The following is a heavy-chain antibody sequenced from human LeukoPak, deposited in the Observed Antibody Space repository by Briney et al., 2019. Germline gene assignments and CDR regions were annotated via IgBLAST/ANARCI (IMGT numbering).Heavy chain of an antibody. D-gene: IGHD3-10*01. Sequence: VSVKVSCKASGYTFTSYGISWVRQAPGQGLEWMGWISAYNGNTNYAQKLQGRVTMTTDTSTSTAYMELRSLRSDDTAVYYCARVVSSGSIVNYMDVWGKGTTVTISS. CDR1: GYTFTSYG. J-gene: IGHJ6*03. CDR2: ISAYNGNT. CDR3: ARVVSSGSIVNYMDV. V-gene: IGHV1-18*01.